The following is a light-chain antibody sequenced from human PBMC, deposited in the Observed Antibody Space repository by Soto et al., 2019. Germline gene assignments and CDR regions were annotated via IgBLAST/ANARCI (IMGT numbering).Light chain of an antibody. CDR2: EVS. V-gene: IGLV2-14*01. J-gene: IGLJ2*01. Sequence: QSVLTQPASVSGSPGQSITISCTGTSSDVGGYNYVSWYQQHPGKAPKLMIYEVSNRPSGVSNRFSGSKSGHTASLTISSLLPEDEADYYCSAYTSRSTLVFGGGTKLTVL. CDR1: SSDVGGYNY. CDR3: SAYTSRSTLV.